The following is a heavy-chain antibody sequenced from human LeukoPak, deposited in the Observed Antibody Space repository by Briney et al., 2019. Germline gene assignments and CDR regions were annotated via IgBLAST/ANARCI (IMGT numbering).Heavy chain of an antibody. CDR3: ARDKDGTLWFGELGYS. Sequence: PGRSLRLSCAASGFIFSSYGMHWVRQAPGKGLEWVAVIWYDGSNKYYADSVKGRFTISRDNSKNTLYLKMNSLRAEDTAVYYCARDKDGTLWFGELGYSWGQGTLVTVSS. CDR1: GFIFSSYG. J-gene: IGHJ4*02. CDR2: IWYDGSNK. D-gene: IGHD3-10*01. V-gene: IGHV3-33*08.